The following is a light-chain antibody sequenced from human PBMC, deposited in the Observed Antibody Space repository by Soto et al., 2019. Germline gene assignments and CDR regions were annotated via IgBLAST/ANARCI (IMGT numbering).Light chain of an antibody. Sequence: ESVLTQSPGTLSLSPGERATLSCRASQSVRSSNLARYQQKPGQAPRLLIFGVSSRPTGIPDRFSGSGSGTDFTLTISRLEHEDFAVYYCQQYGGSRYTFGQGTKLEIK. CDR3: QQYGGSRYT. V-gene: IGKV3-20*01. CDR1: QSVRSSN. J-gene: IGKJ2*01. CDR2: GVS.